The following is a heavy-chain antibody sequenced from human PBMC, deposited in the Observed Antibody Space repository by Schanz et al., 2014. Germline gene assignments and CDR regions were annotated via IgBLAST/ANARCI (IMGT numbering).Heavy chain of an antibody. J-gene: IGHJ6*02. V-gene: IGHV4-39*01. D-gene: IGHD2-8*01. CDR1: DGSISSSSYY. CDR2: IYQSGTT. CDR3: AVPGGISGVNV. Sequence: QVQLQESGPGLVKPSENLSLTCTVSDGSISSSSYYWGWIRQPPGKGLEWIGSIYQSGTTYYSPSLKSRATISLDTSKTNSSLRRSSVPAADTAVYYCAVPGGISGVNVWGQGTTVTVSS.